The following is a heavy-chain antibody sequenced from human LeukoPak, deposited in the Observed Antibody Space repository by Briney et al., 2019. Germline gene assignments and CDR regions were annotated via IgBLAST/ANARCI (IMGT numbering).Heavy chain of an antibody. CDR3: ARVGVPYYYDSSAYYY. D-gene: IGHD3-22*01. J-gene: IGHJ4*02. V-gene: IGHV3-30-3*01. CDR2: MSYDGSKT. CDR1: GFTFNRCW. Sequence: GGSLRLSCVVSGFTFNRCWMNRVRQAPGKGLEWVAVMSYDGSKTYYADSVKGRFTISRDNSKNTLYLQMSSLRAEDTAVYYCARVGVPYYYDSSAYYYWGQGTLVTVSS.